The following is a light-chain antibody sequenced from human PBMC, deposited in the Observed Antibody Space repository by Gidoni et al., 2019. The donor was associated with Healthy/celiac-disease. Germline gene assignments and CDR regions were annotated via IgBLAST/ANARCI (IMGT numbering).Light chain of an antibody. V-gene: IGLV1-44*01. J-gene: IGLJ3*02. CDR3: AAWDDSLNGPV. CDR2: SNN. Sequence: PSASGTPGQGVTISCSGSSSNIGSNTVNCYQQLPGTAPKLLIYSNNQRPSGVPDRFSGSKSGTSASLAISGLQSEDEADYYCAAWDDSLNGPVFGGGTKLTVL. CDR1: SSNIGSNT.